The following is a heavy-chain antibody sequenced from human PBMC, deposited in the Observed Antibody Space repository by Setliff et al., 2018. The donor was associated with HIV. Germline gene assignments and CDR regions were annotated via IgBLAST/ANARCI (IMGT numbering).Heavy chain of an antibody. D-gene: IGHD3-22*01. CDR2: ISAYNGNT. CDR3: ARALAAPYTYYYDSSGYYYNRALSY. Sequence: GASVKVSCKASGYTFTSYGISWVRQAPGQGLEWMGWISAYNGNTNYAQKLQGRVTMTTDTSTSTAYMELRSLRSDDTAVYYCARALAAPYTYYYDSSGYYYNRALSYWGQGTLVTVSS. CDR1: GYTFTSYG. V-gene: IGHV1-18*01. J-gene: IGHJ4*02.